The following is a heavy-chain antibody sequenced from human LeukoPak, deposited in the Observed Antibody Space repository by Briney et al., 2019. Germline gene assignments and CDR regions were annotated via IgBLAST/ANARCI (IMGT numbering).Heavy chain of an antibody. J-gene: IGHJ5*02. V-gene: IGHV4-59*01. CDR1: GVSISSYY. CDR3: ARNDYDFWSGYLNWFDP. Sequence: SETLSLTCTVSGVSISSYYWSWIRQPPGKGLEWIGYIYYSGSTNYNPSLKSRVTISVDTSKNQFSLKLSSVTAADTAVYYCARNDYDFWSGYLNWFDPWGQGTLVTVSS. D-gene: IGHD3-3*01. CDR2: IYYSGST.